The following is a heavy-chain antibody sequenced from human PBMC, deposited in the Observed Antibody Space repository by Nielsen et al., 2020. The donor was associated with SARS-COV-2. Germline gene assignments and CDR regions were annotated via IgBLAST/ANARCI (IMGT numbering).Heavy chain of an antibody. CDR2: INWNGGST. J-gene: IGHJ4*02. D-gene: IGHD6-19*01. CDR3: ARGFSSGLFYYFDY. Sequence: GESLKISCAASGFTFDDYGMSWVRQAPGKGLEWVSGINWNGGSTGYADSVKGRFTISRENAKNSLYLQMNSLRAGDTAVYYCARGFSSGLFYYFDYWGQGTLVTVSS. V-gene: IGHV3-20*04. CDR1: GFTFDDYG.